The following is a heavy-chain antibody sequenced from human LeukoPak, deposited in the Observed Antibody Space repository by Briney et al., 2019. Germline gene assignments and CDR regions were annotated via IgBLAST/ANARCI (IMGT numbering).Heavy chain of an antibody. Sequence: GGSLRLSCAASGFSSSSYWMSWVRQAPGKGLEWVANIKPDGSETKYVDSVRGRFTISRDNAKNTLNLQMNSLRAEDTAVYYCARDLGQYYDTSDNWFDPWGQGTLVTVSS. V-gene: IGHV3-7*01. CDR1: GFSSSSYW. CDR3: ARDLGQYYDTSDNWFDP. CDR2: IKPDGSET. D-gene: IGHD3-22*01. J-gene: IGHJ5*02.